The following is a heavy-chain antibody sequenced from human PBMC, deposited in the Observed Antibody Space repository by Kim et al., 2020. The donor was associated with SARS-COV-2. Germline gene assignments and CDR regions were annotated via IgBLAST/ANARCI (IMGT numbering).Heavy chain of an antibody. Sequence: GGSLRLSCAASGFTFSSYAMSWVRQAPGKGLEWVSAISGSGGSTYYADSVKGRFTISRDNSKNTLYLQMNSLRAEDTAVYYCAKPAGGYDSTANLDYFDYWGQGTLVTVSS. CDR1: GFTFSSYA. V-gene: IGHV3-23*01. D-gene: IGHD5-12*01. CDR3: AKPAGGYDSTANLDYFDY. J-gene: IGHJ4*02. CDR2: ISGSGGST.